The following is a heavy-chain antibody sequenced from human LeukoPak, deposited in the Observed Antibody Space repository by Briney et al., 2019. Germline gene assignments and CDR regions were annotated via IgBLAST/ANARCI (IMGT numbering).Heavy chain of an antibody. V-gene: IGHV1-69*13. D-gene: IGHD2-2*01. CDR3: ARGCSSTSCNGGFDY. J-gene: IGHJ4*02. Sequence: SVKVSCKASGGTFSSYAISWVRQAPGQGLEWMGGIIPIFGTANYAQKFQGRVTITADESTSTAYMELSSLRSEDTAVYYCARGCSSTSCNGGFDYWGQGTLVTVSS. CDR1: GGTFSSYA. CDR2: IIPIFGTA.